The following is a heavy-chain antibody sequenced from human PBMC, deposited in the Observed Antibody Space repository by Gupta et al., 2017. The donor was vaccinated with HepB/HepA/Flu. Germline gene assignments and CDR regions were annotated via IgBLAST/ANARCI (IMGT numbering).Heavy chain of an antibody. V-gene: IGHV3-23*01. CDR2: ITDNGGDT. CDR1: GFAFHIYA. Sequence: EVQLLDSGGGLVQPGGSLTLSCAASGFAFHIYAMSWVRQAPGKGLGWVSGITDNGGDTYYADSVNGRFTISRDNSKNTVYLQMNSLRAEDTAIYFCVKDYYGTNSMFDYWGQGTLVIVSS. CDR3: VKDYYGTNSMFDY. D-gene: IGHD2-8*01. J-gene: IGHJ4*02.